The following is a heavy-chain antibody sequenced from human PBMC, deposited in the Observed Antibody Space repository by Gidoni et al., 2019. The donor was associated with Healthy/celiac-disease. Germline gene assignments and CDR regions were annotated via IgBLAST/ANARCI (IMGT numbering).Heavy chain of an antibody. J-gene: IGHJ6*02. V-gene: IGHV1-69*04. CDR2: IIPILGIA. Sequence: QVQLVQSGAEGKKPGSSVKVSCKASGGTFSSYAISWVRQAPGQGLEWMGRIIPILGIANYAQKFQGRVTITADKSTSTAYMELSSLRSEDTAVYYCARGVYQRDYYYGMDVWGQGTTVTVSS. CDR3: ARGVYQRDYYYGMDV. CDR1: GGTFSSYA. D-gene: IGHD2-2*01.